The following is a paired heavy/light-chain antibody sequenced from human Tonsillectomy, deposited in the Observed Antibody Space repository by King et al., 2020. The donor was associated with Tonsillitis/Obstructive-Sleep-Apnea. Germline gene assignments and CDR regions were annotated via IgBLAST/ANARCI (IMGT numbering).Light chain of an antibody. V-gene: IGLV6-57*01. CDR3: QSYDSSDHKWV. J-gene: IGLJ3*02. CDR2: EDH. Sequence: FMLTQPHSVSESPGKTVTISCTRISGSIASNYVQWYQQRPGSAPTTVIYEDHQRPSGVPDRFSGSIDSSSNSASLTISGLRTEDEGDYYCQSYDSSDHKWVFGGGTKLTVL. CDR1: SGSIASNY.
Heavy chain of an antibody. CDR2: IWYDGSNK. V-gene: IGHV3-33*01. CDR3: ARADGIIEQWLVPQHHYGMDV. D-gene: IGHD6-19*01. J-gene: IGHJ6*02. CDR1: GFTFRSYG. Sequence: QVQLVESGGGVVQPGRSLRLSCAASGFTFRSYGMHWVRQGPGKGLEWVAVIWYDGSNKYYADSVKGRFSISRDNSKNTLYLQMNSLRAEDTAVYYCARADGIIEQWLVPQHHYGMDVWGQGTTVTVSS.